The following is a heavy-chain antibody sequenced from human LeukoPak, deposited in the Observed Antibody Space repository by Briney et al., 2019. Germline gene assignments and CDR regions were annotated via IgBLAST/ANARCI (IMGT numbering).Heavy chain of an antibody. CDR3: VRIPNSANFPNWFDP. CDR1: GFTFSSST. Sequence: GGSLRLSRAASGFTFSSSTMNWVRRAPGKGLEWVSSISSGSDYIYYADSVKGRFTISRDNPKNSLYLQMNSLRAEDTAVYYCVRIPNSANFPNWFDPWGQGTLVTVSS. J-gene: IGHJ5*02. CDR2: ISSGSDYI. V-gene: IGHV3-21*01. D-gene: IGHD4/OR15-4a*01.